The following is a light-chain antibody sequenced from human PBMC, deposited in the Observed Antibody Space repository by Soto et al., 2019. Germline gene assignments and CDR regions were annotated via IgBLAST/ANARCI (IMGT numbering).Light chain of an antibody. CDR3: QQYNSYSPWT. V-gene: IGKV3-15*01. J-gene: IGKJ1*01. Sequence: EIVLTQAPATLSVSPGERPTLSCRASQSVSSNLAWYQQKPGQAPRLXXYGASTRATGIPARFSGSGSGTEFSLTISSLQPEDFAIYYCQQYNSYSPWTFGQGTKVDIK. CDR2: GAS. CDR1: QSVSSN.